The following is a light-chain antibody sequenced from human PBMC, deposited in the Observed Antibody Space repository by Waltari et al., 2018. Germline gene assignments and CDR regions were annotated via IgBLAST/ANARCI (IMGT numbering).Light chain of an antibody. V-gene: IGLV1-40*01. CDR3: QSYDVTLRYV. Sequence: QSMLTQPPSVSGAPGQRVTISCSNIGAHLDVHWYQQLPGSAPKLLSYANTNRPSGVPDRVSGSKAGTSASLAITGLQAEDEADYYCQSYDVTLRYVFGPGTKVTVL. CDR1: SNIGAHLD. J-gene: IGLJ1*01. CDR2: ANT.